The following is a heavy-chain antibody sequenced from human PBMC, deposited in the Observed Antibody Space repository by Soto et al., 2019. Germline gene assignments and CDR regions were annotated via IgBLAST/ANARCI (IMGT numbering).Heavy chain of an antibody. CDR2: IKQDGSEK. D-gene: IGHD1-1*01. V-gene: IGHV3-7*01. CDR3: ARENSGLERRRLGGWFDP. CDR1: GFTFSSYW. J-gene: IGHJ5*02. Sequence: EVQLVESGGGLVQPGGSLRLSCAASGFTFSSYWMSWVRQAPGKGLEWVANIKQDGSEKYYVDSVKGRFTISRDNAKNSLYLQMNSLRAEDTAVYYCARENSGLERRRLGGWFDPWGQGTLVTVSS.